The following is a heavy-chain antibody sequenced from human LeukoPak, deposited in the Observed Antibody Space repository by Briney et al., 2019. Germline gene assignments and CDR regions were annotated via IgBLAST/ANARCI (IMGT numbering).Heavy chain of an antibody. Sequence: GGSLRLSCAASGFSFSDYPMNWVRQAPGKGLEWVSYISRGGSPIYYADSVRGRFAISRDNAKSSVYLQMSSLRAEDTAVYYCASERQTPYGDYGGPDAFDIWGQGTMVTVSS. J-gene: IGHJ3*02. CDR1: GFSFSDYP. D-gene: IGHD4-17*01. CDR3: ASERQTPYGDYGGPDAFDI. CDR2: ISRGGSPI. V-gene: IGHV3-11*04.